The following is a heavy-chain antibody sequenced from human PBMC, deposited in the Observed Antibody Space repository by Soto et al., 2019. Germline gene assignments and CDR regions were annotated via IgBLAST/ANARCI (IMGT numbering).Heavy chain of an antibody. CDR3: ARDLSGFDP. CDR2: INAGNGNT. J-gene: IGHJ5*02. Sequence: QVQLVQSGAEERKPGASVKVSCKSSGYTFTNYAMHWVRQAPGQRLEWMGWINAGNGNTKYSHKFQGRVTITRDTSANTAYMELSSLRSEDTAVYYCARDLSGFDPWGQGTLVTVSS. V-gene: IGHV1-3*05. CDR1: GYTFTNYA.